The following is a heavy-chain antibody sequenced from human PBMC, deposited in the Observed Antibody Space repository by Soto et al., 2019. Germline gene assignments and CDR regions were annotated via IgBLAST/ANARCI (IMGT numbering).Heavy chain of an antibody. Sequence: GGSLRLSCAASGFTFSDYYMSWIRQAPGKGLEWVSYISSSGSTIYYAGSVKGRFTISRDNAKNSLYLQMNSLRAEDTAVYYCASWEEDSSGWYNWFDPWGQGTLVTVSS. CDR1: GFTFSDYY. D-gene: IGHD6-19*01. V-gene: IGHV3-11*01. CDR2: ISSSGSTI. J-gene: IGHJ5*02. CDR3: ASWEEDSSGWYNWFDP.